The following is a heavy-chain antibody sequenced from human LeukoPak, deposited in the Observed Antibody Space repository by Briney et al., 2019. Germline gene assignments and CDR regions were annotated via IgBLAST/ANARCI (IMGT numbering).Heavy chain of an antibody. CDR2: IKQDGREK. Sequence: GGSLRLSCAASGFTFSSYWMSWVRQAPGKGLEWVANIKQDGREKYYVDSVKGRFTISRDNAKTSLYLQMNSLRAEDTAVYYCARVDGDYAWYYYYMDVWGKGTTVTVSS. D-gene: IGHD4-17*01. V-gene: IGHV3-7*01. CDR1: GFTFSSYW. J-gene: IGHJ6*03. CDR3: ARVDGDYAWYYYYMDV.